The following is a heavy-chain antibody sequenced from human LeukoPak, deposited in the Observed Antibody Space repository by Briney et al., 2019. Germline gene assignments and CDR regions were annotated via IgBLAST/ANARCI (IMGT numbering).Heavy chain of an antibody. J-gene: IGHJ4*02. CDR1: GFTFSNAW. Sequence: PGGSLRLSCAASGFTFSNAWMSWVRQAPGKGLEWVGRIKSKTDGGTTDYAAPVKGRFTISRDDSKNTLYLQMNSLKTEDTAVYYCTTDLGNYYGLFDSWGQGALVTVSS. D-gene: IGHD1-26*01. V-gene: IGHV3-15*01. CDR2: IKSKTDGGTT. CDR3: TTDLGNYYGLFDS.